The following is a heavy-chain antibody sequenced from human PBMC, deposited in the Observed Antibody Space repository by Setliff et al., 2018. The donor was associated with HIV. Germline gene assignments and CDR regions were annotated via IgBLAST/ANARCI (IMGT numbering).Heavy chain of an antibody. CDR3: ARGAGLYGDYHVY. V-gene: IGHV4-39*01. CDR1: GASISTGSFY. D-gene: IGHD4-17*01. CDR2: IYYTGGT. J-gene: IGHJ4*02. Sequence: SETLSLTCSVSGASISTGSFYWDWIRQAPGKGLEWIGSIYYTGGTYYNPSFKSRVTISVDTSENQFSLKMYSVTAADTAVSYCARGAGLYGDYHVYWGQGTLVTVSS.